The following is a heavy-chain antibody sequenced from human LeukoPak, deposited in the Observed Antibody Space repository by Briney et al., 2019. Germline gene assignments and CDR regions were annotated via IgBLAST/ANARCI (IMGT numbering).Heavy chain of an antibody. D-gene: IGHD5-24*01. CDR2: INHSGTT. CDR1: GGSFSGYY. CDR3: ARGAKIVEMATIPYYFDY. Sequence: SETLSLTCAVYGGSFSGYYWGWIRQPPGKGLEWIGEINHSGTTNSNPSLNSRVTISVDTSKNQSSLNLSSVTAADTAVYYCARGAKIVEMATIPYYFDYWGQGTLVTVSS. J-gene: IGHJ4*02. V-gene: IGHV4-34*01.